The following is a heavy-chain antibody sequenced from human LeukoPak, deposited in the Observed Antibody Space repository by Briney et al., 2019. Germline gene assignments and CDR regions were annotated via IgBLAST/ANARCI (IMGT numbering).Heavy chain of an antibody. D-gene: IGHD2-2*01. CDR1: GYSISSGYY. V-gene: IGHV4-38-2*01. CDR2: IYHSGST. J-gene: IGHJ4*02. CDR3: ARPICSSTSCSAFDC. Sequence: SETLSLTCAVSGYSISSGYYWGWIRQPPGKGLEWIGSIYHSGSTYYNPSLKRRVTISVDTSKNPFSLKLSSVTAAGTAVYYCARPICSSTSCSAFDCWGQGTLVTVSS.